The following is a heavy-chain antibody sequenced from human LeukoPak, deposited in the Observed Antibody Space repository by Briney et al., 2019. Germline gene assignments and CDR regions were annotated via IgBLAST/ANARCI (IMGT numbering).Heavy chain of an antibody. CDR1: GVSFSGYY. J-gene: IGHJ4*02. V-gene: IGHV4-34*01. D-gene: IGHD6-13*01. CDR3: AIAGAAAVTLNDY. CDR2: INHSGST. Sequence: SETLSLTCAVYGVSFSGYYWSWIRQPPGKGLEWIGEINHSGSTNYNPSLKSRVTISVDTSKNQFSLKQSYVTAADTAVYYCAIAGAAAVTLNDYWGQGTLVTVSS.